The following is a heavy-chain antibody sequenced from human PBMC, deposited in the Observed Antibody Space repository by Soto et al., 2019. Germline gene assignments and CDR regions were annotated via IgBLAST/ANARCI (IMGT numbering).Heavy chain of an antibody. V-gene: IGHV4-61*01. CDR2: IYYSGST. CDR3: ARSKTERERAAFDY. CDR1: GGSVSSGSYY. J-gene: IGHJ4*02. D-gene: IGHD1-1*01. Sequence: SETLSLTCTVSGGSVSSGSYYWSWIRQPPGKGLEWIGYIYYSGSTNYNPSLKSRVTISVDTAKNQFSLKLSSVTAADTAVYYCARSKTERERAAFDYWGQGTLVTVSS.